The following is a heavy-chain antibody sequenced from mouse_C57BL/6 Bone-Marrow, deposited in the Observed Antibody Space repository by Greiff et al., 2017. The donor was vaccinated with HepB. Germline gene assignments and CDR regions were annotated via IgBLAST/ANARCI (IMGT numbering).Heavy chain of an antibody. CDR1: GFTFSDYY. D-gene: IGHD1-1*01. Sequence: EVKLVESEGGLVQPGSSMKLSCTASGFTFSDYYMAWVRQVPEKGLEWVANINYDGSSTYYLDSLKSRFIISRDNAKNILYLQMSSLKSEDTATYYCARDGKFIWGYFDVWGTGTTVTVSS. CDR3: ARDGKFIWGYFDV. J-gene: IGHJ1*03. V-gene: IGHV5-16*01. CDR2: INYDGSST.